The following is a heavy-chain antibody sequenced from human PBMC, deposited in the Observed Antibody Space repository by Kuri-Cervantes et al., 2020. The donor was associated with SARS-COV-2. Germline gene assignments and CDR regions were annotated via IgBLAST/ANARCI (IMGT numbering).Heavy chain of an antibody. CDR3: AKAGGVVVVP. CDR1: GFTFSSYS. CDR2: ISGSGGST. J-gene: IGHJ5*02. D-gene: IGHD2-15*01. V-gene: IGHV3-23*01. Sequence: GGSLRLSCAASGFTFSSYSMNWVRQAPGKGLEWVSAISGSGGSTYYADSVKGRFTISRDNSKNKLYLQMNSLRAADTAVYYCAKAGGVVVVPWGQGTLVTVSS.